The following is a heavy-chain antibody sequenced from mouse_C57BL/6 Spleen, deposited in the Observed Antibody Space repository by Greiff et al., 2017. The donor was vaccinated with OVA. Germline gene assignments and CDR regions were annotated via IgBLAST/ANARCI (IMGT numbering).Heavy chain of an antibody. CDR2: IHPTSGST. CDR1: GYTFTSYW. Sequence: VQLQQPGAELVKPGASVKLSCKASGYTFTSYWMHWVKQRPGQGLEWIGLIHPTSGSTNYNEKFKSKATLTVDKSSSTSYMQLSSLTSEDASVYYCAVYDYDGPYWYFDVWGTGTTVTVSS. J-gene: IGHJ1*03. CDR3: AVYDYDGPYWYFDV. V-gene: IGHV1-64*01. D-gene: IGHD2-4*01.